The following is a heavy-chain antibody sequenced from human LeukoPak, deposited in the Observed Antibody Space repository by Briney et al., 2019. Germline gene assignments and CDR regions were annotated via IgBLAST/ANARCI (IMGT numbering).Heavy chain of an antibody. CDR2: IYHSGST. V-gene: IGHV4-38-2*02. CDR1: GYSLSSGYY. D-gene: IGHD3-10*01. CDR3: ARDRGAMVRGVIITPLDY. J-gene: IGHJ4*02. Sequence: PSETLSLTCTVSGYSLSSGYYWGWSRQPPGKGLGWIGSIYHSGSTYYNPSLKSRVTISVDTSKNQFSLKLSSVTAADTAVYYCARDRGAMVRGVIITPLDYWGQGTLVTVSS.